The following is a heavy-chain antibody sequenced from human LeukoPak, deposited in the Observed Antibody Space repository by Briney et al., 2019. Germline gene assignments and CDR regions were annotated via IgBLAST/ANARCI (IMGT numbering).Heavy chain of an antibody. Sequence: GGSLRLSWAASGFTFSSYAMSWVRQAPGKGLEWVSTISGSGGNTYHADSVRGRFTISRDNSKNTLYLQMNSLRAEDTAIYYCAKVSWPNYLDYWGQGTLVTVSS. J-gene: IGHJ4*02. D-gene: IGHD6-13*01. CDR1: GFTFSSYA. V-gene: IGHV3-23*01. CDR3: AKVSWPNYLDY. CDR2: ISGSGGNT.